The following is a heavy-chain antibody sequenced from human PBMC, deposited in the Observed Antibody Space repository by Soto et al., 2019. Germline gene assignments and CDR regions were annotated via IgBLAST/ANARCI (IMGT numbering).Heavy chain of an antibody. J-gene: IGHJ2*01. V-gene: IGHV1-69*01. Sequence: QVQLVQSGAEVKKPGSSVTVSCKASGVTFSSYAISWVRQAPGQGLEWMGGIIPIFGTANYAQKFQGRVTITADESTSTDYMELSSLRSEDTAVYYCARGKHIVVVHAMGEDWYFDLWGRGTLVTVSS. CDR1: GVTFSSYA. CDR2: IIPIFGTA. CDR3: ARGKHIVVVHAMGEDWYFDL. D-gene: IGHD2-21*01.